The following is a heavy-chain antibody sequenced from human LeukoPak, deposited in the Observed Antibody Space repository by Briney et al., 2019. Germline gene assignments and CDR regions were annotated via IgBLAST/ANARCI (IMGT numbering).Heavy chain of an antibody. CDR1: GGSFSGYY. D-gene: IGHD3-22*01. J-gene: IGHJ4*02. V-gene: IGHV4-34*01. Sequence: SETLSLTCAVYGGSFSGYYWSWIRQPPGKGLEWIGEINHSGSTNYNPSLKSRVTISVDTSKNQFSLKLSSVTAADTAVYYCARTTLTYYYDSSGYYSLNYWGQGTLVTVSS. CDR2: INHSGST. CDR3: ARTTLTYYYDSSGYYSLNY.